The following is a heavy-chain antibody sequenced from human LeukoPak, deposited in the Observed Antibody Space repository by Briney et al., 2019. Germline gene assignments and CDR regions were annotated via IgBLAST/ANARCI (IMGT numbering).Heavy chain of an antibody. D-gene: IGHD2-15*01. V-gene: IGHV4-34*01. J-gene: IGHJ4*02. Sequence: PSETLSLTCAVNGGSFSGYFWSWIRQPPGKGLEWIGEINHSGSTYYNPSLKSRVTISIDAAKNQFSLMLTSVTAADTAVYYCARLVPPGGGDCTGSNCHTVYYFDYWGQGTLVTVSS. CDR1: GGSFSGYF. CDR3: ARLVPPGGGDCTGSNCHTVYYFDY. CDR2: INHSGST.